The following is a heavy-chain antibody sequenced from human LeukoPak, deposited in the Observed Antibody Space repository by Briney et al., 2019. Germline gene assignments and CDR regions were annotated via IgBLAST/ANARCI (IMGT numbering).Heavy chain of an antibody. V-gene: IGHV4-59*01. CDR1: GGTISSNY. CDR2: IYYSGST. Sequence: SETLSLTCTVSGGTISSNYWSWIRQPPGKGLEWIGYIYYSGSTNYNPSLKSRVTISVDTSKNQFSLKLSSVTAADTAVYYCAREGDSSGWYFDYWGQGTLVTVSS. CDR3: AREGDSSGWYFDY. J-gene: IGHJ4*02. D-gene: IGHD6-19*01.